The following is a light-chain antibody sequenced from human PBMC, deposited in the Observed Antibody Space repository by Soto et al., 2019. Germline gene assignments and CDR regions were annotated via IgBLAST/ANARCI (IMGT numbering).Light chain of an antibody. CDR2: EVS. V-gene: IGLV2-14*01. Sequence: QSALTQPASVSGSPGQSITISCTGTSSDVGNYNYVSWYQHHPGKAPKLIIFEVSHRPSGVSNRFSGSKSGNTASLTISGLQPEDEADYYCSSYTSITTLVFGGGTKLNRP. CDR3: SSYTSITTLV. J-gene: IGLJ2*01. CDR1: SSDVGNYNY.